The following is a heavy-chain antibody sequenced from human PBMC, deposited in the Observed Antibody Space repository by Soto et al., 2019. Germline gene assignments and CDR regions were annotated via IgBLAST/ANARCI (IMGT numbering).Heavy chain of an antibody. CDR3: AKDQVGLYCSSTSCYAANWFDP. D-gene: IGHD2-2*01. CDR1: GFTFSSYG. V-gene: IGHV3-23*01. J-gene: IGHJ5*02. Sequence: TGGSLRLSCAASGFTFSSYGMSWVRQAPGKGLEWVSAISGSGGSTYYADSVKGRFTISRDNSKNTLYLQMNSLRAEDTAVYYCAKDQVGLYCSSTSCYAANWFDPWGQGTLVTVSS. CDR2: ISGSGGST.